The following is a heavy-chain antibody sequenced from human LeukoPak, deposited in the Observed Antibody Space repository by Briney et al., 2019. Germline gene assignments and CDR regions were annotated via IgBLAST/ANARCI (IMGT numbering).Heavy chain of an antibody. J-gene: IGHJ4*02. Sequence: GESLKISCKASGYRFLSYWITWVRQMPGKGLEWMGGIDPIDSYTTYSPSFQGHVTISADKSIATVYLQWSSLKASDTAMYYCARARVDTAMADFDYWGQGTLVTVSS. V-gene: IGHV5-10-1*01. CDR2: IDPIDSYT. CDR3: ARARVDTAMADFDY. CDR1: GYRFLSYW. D-gene: IGHD5-18*01.